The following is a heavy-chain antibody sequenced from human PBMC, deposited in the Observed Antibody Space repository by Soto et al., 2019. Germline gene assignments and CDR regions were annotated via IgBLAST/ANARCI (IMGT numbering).Heavy chain of an antibody. CDR2: IRASGVTT. Sequence: DVQLLDSGGGLVQPGRSLRLSCAASGFTFSNYAMSWVRQAPGKGLEWVSTIRASGVTTFYADSARGRFTISRDNSKNTLSLQMNSPTADDTAIYYCAKGAIGRRDYWGQGTLVTVSS. J-gene: IGHJ4*02. V-gene: IGHV3-23*01. CDR3: AKGAIGRRDY. CDR1: GFTFSNYA. D-gene: IGHD1-26*01.